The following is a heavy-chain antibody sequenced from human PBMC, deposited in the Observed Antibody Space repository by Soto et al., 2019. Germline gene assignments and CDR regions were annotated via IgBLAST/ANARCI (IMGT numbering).Heavy chain of an antibody. CDR1: GYTFTSYD. CDR2: MNPNSGNT. D-gene: IGHD3-3*01. CDR3: ARGQTYYDFWSGYGATPLDY. Sequence: QVQLVQSGAEVKKPGASVKVSCKASGYTFTSYDINWVRQATGQGLEWMGWMNPNSGNTGYAQKFQGRVTMTRNTSISTAYMELSSLRFEDTAVYYCARGQTYYDFWSGYGATPLDYWGQGTLVTVSS. J-gene: IGHJ4*02. V-gene: IGHV1-8*01.